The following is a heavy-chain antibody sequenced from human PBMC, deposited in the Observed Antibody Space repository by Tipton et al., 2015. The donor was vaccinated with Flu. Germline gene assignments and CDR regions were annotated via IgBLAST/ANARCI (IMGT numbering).Heavy chain of an antibody. CDR3: ARGTRADYDSSGHTGY. V-gene: IGHV3-74*01. CDR2: ILSDGTTT. J-gene: IGHJ4*02. CDR1: GLTLSTFA. D-gene: IGHD3-22*01. Sequence: SLRLSCATSGLTLSTFAMSWVRQAPGKGLEWVSRILSDGTTTTYADSVKGRFTISRDNAKNTVYLQMNSLRAEDTAVYYCARGTRADYDSSGHTGYWGQGTLVTVSS.